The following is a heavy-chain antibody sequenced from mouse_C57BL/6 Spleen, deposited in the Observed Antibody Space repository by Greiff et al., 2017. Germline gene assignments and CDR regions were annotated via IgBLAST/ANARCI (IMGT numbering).Heavy chain of an antibody. J-gene: IGHJ4*01. Sequence: QVQLQQPGAELVKPGASVKMSCKASGYTFTSYWITWVKQRPGQGLEWIGDIYPGSGSTNYNEKFKSKATLTVDTSSSTAYMQLSRLTSEDSAVYYCERQDYSNYPVSYYYAMDYWGQGTSVTVSS. CDR2: IYPGSGST. CDR1: GYTFTSYW. V-gene: IGHV1-55*01. D-gene: IGHD2-5*01. CDR3: ERQDYSNYPVSYYYAMDY.